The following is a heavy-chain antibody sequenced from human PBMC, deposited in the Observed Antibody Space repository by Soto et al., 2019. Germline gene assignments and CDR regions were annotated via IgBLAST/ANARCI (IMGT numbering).Heavy chain of an antibody. Sequence: ASVKVSCKASGYTFTRYGISWVRQAPGQGLEWMGWISPFDGNTNFAQKLQGRLTMTTESSTTTVYMELRSLRSDDTAVYYCARDNLGQTFDYWGQGTLVTVSS. J-gene: IGHJ4*02. CDR3: ARDNLGQTFDY. CDR2: ISPFDGNT. V-gene: IGHV1-18*01. CDR1: GYTFTRYG. D-gene: IGHD7-27*01.